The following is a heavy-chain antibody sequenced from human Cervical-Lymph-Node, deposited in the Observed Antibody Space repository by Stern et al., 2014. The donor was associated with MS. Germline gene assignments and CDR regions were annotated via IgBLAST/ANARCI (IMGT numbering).Heavy chain of an antibody. V-gene: IGHV1-3*01. CDR1: GYHFIDHA. J-gene: IGHJ4*02. CDR2: RNGGLGNI. D-gene: IGHD4-11*01. CDR3: ARQPDYSDFLDF. Sequence: VQLVQSGAEVKKPGASMTISCKTSGYHFIDHAIHWVRQAPGQRLEWMGCRNGGLGNIKYSQKFQGRVSFTRYNAASAAYMDLSSLSPDDTAVYYCARQPDYSDFLDFWGQGTLVTVSS.